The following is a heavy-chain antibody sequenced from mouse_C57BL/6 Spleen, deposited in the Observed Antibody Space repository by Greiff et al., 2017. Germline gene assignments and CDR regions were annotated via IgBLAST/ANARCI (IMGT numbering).Heavy chain of an antibody. CDR2: INPNNGGT. D-gene: IGHD2-3*01. Sequence: VQLKESGPELVKPGASVKMSCKASGYTFTDYNMHWVKQSHGKSLEWIGYINPNNGGTSYNQKFKGKATLTVNKSSSTAYMELRSLTSEDSAVYYCARWLLRAMDYWGQGTSVTVSS. CDR1: GYTFTDYN. J-gene: IGHJ4*01. CDR3: ARWLLRAMDY. V-gene: IGHV1-22*01.